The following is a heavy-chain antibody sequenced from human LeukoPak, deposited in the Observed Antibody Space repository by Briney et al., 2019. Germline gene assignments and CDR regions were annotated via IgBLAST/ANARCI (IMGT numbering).Heavy chain of an antibody. CDR1: GGSISSYY. V-gene: IGHV4-59*01. J-gene: IGHJ3*02. D-gene: IGHD4-23*01. CDR2: IYYSGST. Sequence: SETLSLTCTVSGGSISSYYGSWIRQPPGKGLEWIGYIYYSGSTNYNPSLKSRVTISVDTSKNQFSLKLSSVTAADTAVYYCARRVRDYGGNSVGAFDIWGQGTMVTVSS. CDR3: ARRVRDYGGNSVGAFDI.